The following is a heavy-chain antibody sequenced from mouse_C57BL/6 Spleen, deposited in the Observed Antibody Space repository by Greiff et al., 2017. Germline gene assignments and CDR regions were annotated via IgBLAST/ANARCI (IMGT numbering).Heavy chain of an antibody. CDR1: GLTFRDHG. CDR3: ARSGYYVQFAD. V-gene: IGHV5-17*01. D-gene: IGHD2-3*01. J-gene: IGHJ3*01. CDR2: ISSGSSTI. Sequence: EVKVVESGGGLVKPGGSLKLSCAASGLTFRDHGMHWVRQAPEKGLEWVAYISSGSSTIYYADTVKGRFTISRDNAKNTLFLQMTSLRSEDTAMYYCARSGYYVQFADWGQGTLVTVSA.